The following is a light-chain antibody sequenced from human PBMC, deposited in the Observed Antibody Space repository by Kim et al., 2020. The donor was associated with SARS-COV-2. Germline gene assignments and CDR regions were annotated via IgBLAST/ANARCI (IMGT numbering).Light chain of an antibody. V-gene: IGLV2-14*03. CDR1: SGDINFTNY. CDR3: SSYTRSSPWL. J-gene: IGLJ3*02. Sequence: SITSPSADSSGDINFTNYVSWYQHHPGNPLKRIIYDVRDRPSGVSNPFPGSKSGNTASLTLSRLRDDDEADYYFSSYTRSSPWLFGGWTKVTVL. CDR2: DVR.